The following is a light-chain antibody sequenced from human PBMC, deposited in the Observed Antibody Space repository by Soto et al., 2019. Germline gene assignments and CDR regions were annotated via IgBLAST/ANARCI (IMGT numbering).Light chain of an antibody. CDR3: GADHGSGSNFVYV. CDR1: SGYSNYK. CDR2: VGTGGIVG. V-gene: IGLV9-49*01. Sequence: QSVVTQPPSASASLGASVTLTSTLSSGYSNYKVDWYQQRPGKGPRFVMRVGTGGIVGSKGDGIPDRFSVLGSGLNRYLTIKNIQEEDESDYHCGADHGSGSNFVYVFGTGTKLTVL. J-gene: IGLJ1*01.